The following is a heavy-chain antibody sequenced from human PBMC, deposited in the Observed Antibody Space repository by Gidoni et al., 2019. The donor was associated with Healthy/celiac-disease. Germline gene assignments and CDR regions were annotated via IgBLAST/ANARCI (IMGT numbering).Heavy chain of an antibody. J-gene: IGHJ4*02. CDR2: ISSSSSTI. D-gene: IGHD6-19*01. Sequence: EVQLVESGGGLVQPGGSLRLSCAASGFTFSSYSMNWVRQAPGKGLEWVSYISSSSSTIYYADSVKGRFTISRDNAKNSLYLQMNSLREEETAVYYCASSSGWYEVYWGQGTLVTVSS. CDR1: GFTFSSYS. CDR3: ASSSGWYEVY. V-gene: IGHV3-48*02.